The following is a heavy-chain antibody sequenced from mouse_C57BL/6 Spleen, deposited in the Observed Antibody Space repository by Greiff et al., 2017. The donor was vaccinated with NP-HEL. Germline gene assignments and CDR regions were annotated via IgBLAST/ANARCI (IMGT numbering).Heavy chain of an antibody. CDR3: VRHDDYDGYYAMDY. CDR2: IRSKSNNYAT. D-gene: IGHD2-4*01. Sequence: EVHLVESGGGLVQPKGSLKLSCAASGFSFNTYAMNWVRQAPGKGLEWVARIRSKSNNYATYYADSVKDRFTISRDDSESMLYLQMNNLKTEDTAMYYCVRHDDYDGYYAMDYWGQGTSVTVSS. CDR1: GFSFNTYA. V-gene: IGHV10-1*01. J-gene: IGHJ4*01.